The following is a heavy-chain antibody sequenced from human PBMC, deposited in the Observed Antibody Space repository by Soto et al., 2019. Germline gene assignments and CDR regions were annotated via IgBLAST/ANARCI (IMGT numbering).Heavy chain of an antibody. D-gene: IGHD3-3*01. CDR1: GGSFSGYY. V-gene: IGHV4-34*01. CDR3: ARNYDFWSGYYGYYYYGMDV. CDR2: INHSGST. Sequence: SETLSLTCAVYGGSFSGYYWSWIRQPPGKGLEWIGEINHSGSTNYNPSLKSRVTISVDMSKNQFSLKLSSVTAADTAVYYCARNYDFWSGYYGYYYYGMDVWGQGTTVTVSS. J-gene: IGHJ6*02.